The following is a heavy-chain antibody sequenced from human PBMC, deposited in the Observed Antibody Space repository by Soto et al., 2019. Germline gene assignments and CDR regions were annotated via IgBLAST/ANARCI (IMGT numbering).Heavy chain of an antibody. D-gene: IGHD2-2*01. J-gene: IGHJ6*02. Sequence: GGSLRLSCAASGFTFSSYGMHWVRQAPGKGLEWVAVIWYDGSNKYYADSVKGRFTISRDNSKNTLYLQMNSLRAEDTAVYYCARGQGNIVVVPAAYYYYYGMYVWGQGTTVTVSS. CDR1: GFTFSSYG. CDR2: IWYDGSNK. V-gene: IGHV3-33*01. CDR3: ARGQGNIVVVPAAYYYYYGMYV.